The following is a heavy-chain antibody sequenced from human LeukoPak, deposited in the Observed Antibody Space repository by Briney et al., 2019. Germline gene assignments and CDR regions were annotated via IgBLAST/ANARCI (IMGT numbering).Heavy chain of an antibody. D-gene: IGHD5-12*01. Sequence: GASVKVSCKASGYTFTSYDINWVRQATGQGLEWMGWMNPNSGNTGYAQKFQGRVTMTRNTSISTAYMELSSLRSEDTAVYYCARVPLRSGYSGYDPAPLGYWGQGTLVTVSS. CDR3: ARVPLRSGYSGYDPAPLGY. J-gene: IGHJ4*02. V-gene: IGHV1-8*01. CDR2: MNPNSGNT. CDR1: GYTFTSYD.